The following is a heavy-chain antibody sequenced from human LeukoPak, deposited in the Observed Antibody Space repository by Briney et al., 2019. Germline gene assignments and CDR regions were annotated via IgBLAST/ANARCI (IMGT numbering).Heavy chain of an antibody. CDR1: GYTFTSYG. J-gene: IGHJ6*02. Sequence: ASVKVSCEASGYTFTSYGISWVRQTPGQGLEWMGWISAYNGNTNYAQKLQGRVTMTTDTSTRTAYMELRSLRSDDTAVYYCAREEGDSYYYGMDVWGQGTTVTVSS. V-gene: IGHV1-18*01. D-gene: IGHD3-22*01. CDR2: ISAYNGNT. CDR3: AREEGDSYYYGMDV.